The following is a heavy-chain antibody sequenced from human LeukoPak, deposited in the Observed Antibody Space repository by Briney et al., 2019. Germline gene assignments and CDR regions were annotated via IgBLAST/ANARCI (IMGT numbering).Heavy chain of an antibody. CDR1: GFTVSSYY. J-gene: IGHJ4*02. Sequence: GGSLRLSCAASGFTVSSYYMSWVRQAPGKGLEWVAVIYSGRSTSYADSVKGRFTIFRDNSKNTLDLQINSMRADDTAVYYCGRGTWPNKLFDYWGQGTLVTVSS. D-gene: IGHD1/OR15-1a*01. V-gene: IGHV3-66*01. CDR2: IYSGRST. CDR3: GRGTWPNKLFDY.